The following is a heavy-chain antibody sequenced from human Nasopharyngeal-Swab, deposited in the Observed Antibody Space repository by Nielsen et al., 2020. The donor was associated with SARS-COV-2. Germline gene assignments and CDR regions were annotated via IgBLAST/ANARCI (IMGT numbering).Heavy chain of an antibody. CDR1: GYSFISYW. D-gene: IGHD6-6*01. J-gene: IGHJ4*02. CDR2: IYPADSDT. CDR3: MRHPTEYTSSSHIDY. V-gene: IGHV5-51*01. Sequence: GESLKISCEASGYSFISYWIGWVRQMPGKGLEWMGIIYPADSDTKYSPSFQGQVTISADKSTSTAYLQWSSLKASDTAMYYCMRHPTEYTSSSHIDYWGQGTLVTVSS.